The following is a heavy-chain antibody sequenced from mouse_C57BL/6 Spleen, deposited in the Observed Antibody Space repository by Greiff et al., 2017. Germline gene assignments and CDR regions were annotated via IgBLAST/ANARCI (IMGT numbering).Heavy chain of an antibody. Sequence: QVQLQQPGAELVKPGASVKLSCKASGYTFTSYWMQWVKQRPGQGLEWIGEIDPSDSYTNYNQKFKGKATLTVDTSSSTAYMQLRSLTSEDSAVYYCARSRNYGSKGDWGQGTLVTVSA. CDR2: IDPSDSYT. V-gene: IGHV1-50*01. D-gene: IGHD1-1*01. CDR3: ARSRNYGSKGD. J-gene: IGHJ3*01. CDR1: GYTFTSYW.